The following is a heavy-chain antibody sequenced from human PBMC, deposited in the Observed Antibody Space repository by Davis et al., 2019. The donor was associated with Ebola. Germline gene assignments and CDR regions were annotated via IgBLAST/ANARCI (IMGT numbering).Heavy chain of an antibody. Sequence: GGSLRLSCAASGFTFSSYGMHWVRQAPGKGLEWVAVISYDGSNKYYADSVKGRFTISRDNSKNTLYLQMNSLRAEDTAVYYCASVFSRVKEGNYYYYYGMDVWGQGTTVTVSS. CDR1: GFTFSSYG. CDR2: ISYDGSNK. V-gene: IGHV3-30*03. D-gene: IGHD3-9*01. CDR3: ASVFSRVKEGNYYYYYGMDV. J-gene: IGHJ6*02.